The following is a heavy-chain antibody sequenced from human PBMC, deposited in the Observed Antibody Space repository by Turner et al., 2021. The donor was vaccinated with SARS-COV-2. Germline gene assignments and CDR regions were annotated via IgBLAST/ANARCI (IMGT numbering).Heavy chain of an antibody. CDR3: AKAETYSSGWSGGRSYYYYYMDV. CDR2: ISYDGSNK. Sequence: QVQLVASGGGGVQPGRSLRISCAASGCTLRSYGMHWVRQAPGKGLEWVAVISYDGSNKYYADSVKGRFTISRDNSKNTLYLQMNSLRAEDTAVYYCAKAETYSSGWSGGRSYYYYYMDVWGKGTTVTVSS. J-gene: IGHJ6*03. V-gene: IGHV3-30*18. CDR1: GCTLRSYG. D-gene: IGHD6-19*01.